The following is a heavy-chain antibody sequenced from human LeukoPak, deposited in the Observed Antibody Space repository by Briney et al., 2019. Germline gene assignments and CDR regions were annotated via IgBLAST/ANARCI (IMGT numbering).Heavy chain of an antibody. J-gene: IGHJ5*02. D-gene: IGHD2-15*01. V-gene: IGHV1-69*05. Sequence: ASVKVSCKASGGPFSSYAISWVRQAPGQGLEWMGRIIPIFGTANYAQKFQGRVTITTDESTSTAYMELSSLRSEDTAVYYCARDLSCSGGSCYRDSSFDPWGQGTLVTVSS. CDR3: ARDLSCSGGSCYRDSSFDP. CDR2: IIPIFGTA. CDR1: GGPFSSYA.